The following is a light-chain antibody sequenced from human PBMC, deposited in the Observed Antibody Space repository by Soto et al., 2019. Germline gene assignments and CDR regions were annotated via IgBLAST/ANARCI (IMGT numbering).Light chain of an antibody. CDR3: QQSYDTPLT. J-gene: IGKJ4*01. V-gene: IGKV1-39*01. CDR2: SAS. CDR1: QSISNF. Sequence: DIQMTQSPSSLSASVGDRVTISCRASQSISNFLLWYQQKPGEAPKVLIYSASSLQSGAPSRFSGSGSGTDFTLTISSLQPEELATYYCQQSYDTPLTFGGGTKVEIK.